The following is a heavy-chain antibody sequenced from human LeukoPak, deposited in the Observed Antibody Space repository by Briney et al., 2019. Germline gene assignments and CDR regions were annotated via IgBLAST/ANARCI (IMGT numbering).Heavy chain of an antibody. J-gene: IGHJ6*03. CDR2: IYTSGST. CDR3: ARGLLRFRPHYYYYMDV. CDR1: GGSISSYY. D-gene: IGHD3-3*01. Sequence: KPSETLSLTCTVSGGSISSYYWSWIRQPAGKGLEWIGRIYTSGSTNYNPSLKSRVTMSVDTSKNQFSLKLSSVTAADTAVYYCARGLLRFRPHYYYYMDVWGKGTTVTVSS. V-gene: IGHV4-4*07.